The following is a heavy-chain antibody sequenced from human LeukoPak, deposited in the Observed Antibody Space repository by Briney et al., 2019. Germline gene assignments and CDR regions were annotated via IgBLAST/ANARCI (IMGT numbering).Heavy chain of an antibody. CDR3: ARDSVEWYIFDY. CDR1: RLTFSSYW. Sequence: GGSLRLSCAASRLTFSSYWMHWVRQAPGKGPVWVARTIRDGSSTAYADSVKGRFTTSKDNGKNTLYLLMNSLRAENTAVYYCARDSVEWYIFDYWGQGTLVTVSS. CDR2: TIRDGSST. J-gene: IGHJ4*02. D-gene: IGHD3-3*01. V-gene: IGHV3-74*01.